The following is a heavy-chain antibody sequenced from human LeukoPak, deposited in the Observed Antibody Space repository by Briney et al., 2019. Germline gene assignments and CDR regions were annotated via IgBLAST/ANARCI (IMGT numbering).Heavy chain of an antibody. J-gene: IGHJ4*02. V-gene: IGHV4-61*02. D-gene: IGHD4-23*01. CDR1: GGSISSGSYY. CDR2: IYTSGST. CDR3: AREGYVYGGTSRYFDY. Sequence: PSETLSLTCTVSGGSISSGSYYWSWIRQPAGKGLEWIGRIYTSGSTNYNPSLKSRVTISVDTSKNQFSLKLSSVTAADTAVYYCAREGYVYGGTSRYFDYWGQGTLVTVSS.